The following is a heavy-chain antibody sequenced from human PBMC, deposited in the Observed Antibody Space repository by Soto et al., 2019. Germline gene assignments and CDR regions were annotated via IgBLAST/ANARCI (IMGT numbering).Heavy chain of an antibody. Sequence: QVQLVQSGAEVKKPGASVKVSCKASGYSFTTYGISWVRQAPGQGLEWMGWISDYNGNTNYEKKFQGRVTMTTDTSKRTAYMELKGLRSDDTAVYYCAREGYYSGSGSYSPPRYYGMDVWGQGTTVTVS. J-gene: IGHJ6*02. CDR2: ISDYNGNT. D-gene: IGHD3-10*01. CDR1: GYSFTTYG. V-gene: IGHV1-18*01. CDR3: AREGYYSGSGSYSPPRYYGMDV.